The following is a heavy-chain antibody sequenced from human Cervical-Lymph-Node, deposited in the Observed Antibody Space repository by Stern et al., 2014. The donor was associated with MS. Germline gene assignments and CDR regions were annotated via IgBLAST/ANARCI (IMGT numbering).Heavy chain of an antibody. Sequence: QVQLQESGPGLVKPSETLSLTCTVSGGSISGGSDYWTWVRQPAGKGLEWIGRIYTSGSTNHNPSLSSRTTMPGDMTKNHFPLKRGSVTAADTAVYYCARGEDDFKDYYYYAMDVWGQGTTVTVSS. D-gene: IGHD3-3*01. CDR3: ARGEDDFKDYYYYAMDV. J-gene: IGHJ6*02. V-gene: IGHV4-61*02. CDR1: GGSISGGSDY. CDR2: IYTSGST.